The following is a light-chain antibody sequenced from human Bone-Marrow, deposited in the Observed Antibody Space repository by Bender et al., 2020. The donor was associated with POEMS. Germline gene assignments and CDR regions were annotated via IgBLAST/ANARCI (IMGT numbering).Light chain of an antibody. Sequence: QSALTQPASLSGSPGQSITISCTGSSSDVGGYNFVSWYQHHPDKASKLIIYQVSNRPPGVSSRFSGSKSGNTASLTISGLQAEDEADYYCTSFTAHNTFVIFGGGTRLTVL. CDR1: SSDVGGYNF. CDR3: TSFTAHNTFVI. CDR2: QVS. J-gene: IGLJ2*01. V-gene: IGLV2-14*01.